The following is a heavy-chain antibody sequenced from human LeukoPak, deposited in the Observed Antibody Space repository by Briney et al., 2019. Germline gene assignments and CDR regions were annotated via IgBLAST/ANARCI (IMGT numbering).Heavy chain of an antibody. CDR3: AKGGGGSRYFAFDY. CDR1: GFTFSTYA. D-gene: IGHD2-15*01. V-gene: IGHV3-23*01. CDR2: ISDGGGRT. J-gene: IGHJ4*02. Sequence: GGSLRLSCAASGFTFSTYAMTWVRQAPGKGLEWVSGISDGGGRTYYADSVKGRFTISRDNSTNTLYLQMNSLRAEDTAVYFCAKGGGGSRYFAFDYWGQGTLVTVSS.